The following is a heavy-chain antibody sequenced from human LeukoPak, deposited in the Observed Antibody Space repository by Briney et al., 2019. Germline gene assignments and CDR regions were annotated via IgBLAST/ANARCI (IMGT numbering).Heavy chain of an antibody. CDR1: GGTFSSYA. V-gene: IGHV1-18*01. Sequence: ASVKVSCTASGGTFSSYAISWVRQAPGQGLEWMGWISAYNGNTNYAQKLQGRVTMTTDTSTSTAYMELRSLRSDDTAVYYCARTYTVTLDYWGQGTLVTVSS. CDR3: ARTYTVTLDY. CDR2: ISAYNGNT. D-gene: IGHD4-17*01. J-gene: IGHJ4*02.